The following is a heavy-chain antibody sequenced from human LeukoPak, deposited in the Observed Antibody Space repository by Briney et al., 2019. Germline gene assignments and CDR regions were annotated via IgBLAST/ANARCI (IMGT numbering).Heavy chain of an antibody. CDR2: INHSGST. CDR3: ANGPGYYYGSGSYYVAPFDY. V-gene: IGHV4-34*01. D-gene: IGHD3-10*01. CDR1: GGSFSGYY. J-gene: IGHJ4*02. Sequence: SETLSLTCAVYGGSFSGYYWSWIRQPPAKGLEWIGEINHSGSTNYNPSLKSRVTISVDTSKNQFSLKLSSVTAADTAVYYCANGPGYYYGSGSYYVAPFDYWGQGTLVTVSS.